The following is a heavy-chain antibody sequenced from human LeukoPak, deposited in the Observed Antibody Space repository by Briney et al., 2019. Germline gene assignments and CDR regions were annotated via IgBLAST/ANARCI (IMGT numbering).Heavy chain of an antibody. D-gene: IGHD2-15*01. CDR3: ARGYCSGGSCYSRVFDY. CDR1: GGSISSSSYY. V-gene: IGHV4-39*01. J-gene: IGHJ4*02. Sequence: KASETLSLTCTVSGGSISSSSYYWGWIRQPPGKGLEWIGSIYYSGSTYYNPSLKSRVTISVDTSKNQFSLKLSSVTAADTAVYYCARGYCSGGSCYSRVFDYWGQGTLVTVSS. CDR2: IYYSGST.